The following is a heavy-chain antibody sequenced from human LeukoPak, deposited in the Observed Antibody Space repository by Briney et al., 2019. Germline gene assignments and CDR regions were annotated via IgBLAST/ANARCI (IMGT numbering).Heavy chain of an antibody. D-gene: IGHD2-2*01. CDR2: ISDHNGNT. CDR1: GYTFISYG. J-gene: IGHJ6*02. V-gene: IGHV1-18*01. Sequence: ASVKVSCKASGYTFISYGITWVRQAPGQGLEWMGWISDHNGNTNYVQKFQGRVTMTTDTSTSTAYMELRSLRSDDTAVYYCARDDDIVVVPAAMHYYYYGMDVWGQGTTVTVSS. CDR3: ARDDDIVVVPAAMHYYYYGMDV.